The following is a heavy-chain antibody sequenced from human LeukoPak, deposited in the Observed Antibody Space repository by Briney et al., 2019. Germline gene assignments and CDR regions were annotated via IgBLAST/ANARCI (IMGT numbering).Heavy chain of an antibody. CDR1: GYTFSSYA. Sequence: PGGSLRLSCAASGYTFSSYAMSWVRQAPGKGLEWVSAISGSGGSTYYADSVKGRFTISRDNSKSTLYLQMNSLRAEDTAVYYCAKADPLDWNLLSWGQGTLVTVSS. CDR3: AKADPLDWNLLS. CDR2: ISGSGGST. J-gene: IGHJ4*02. D-gene: IGHD1-7*01. V-gene: IGHV3-23*01.